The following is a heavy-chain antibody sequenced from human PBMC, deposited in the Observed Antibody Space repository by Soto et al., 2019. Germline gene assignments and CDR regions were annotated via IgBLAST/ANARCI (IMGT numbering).Heavy chain of an antibody. CDR2: IYYSGST. J-gene: IGHJ4*02. D-gene: IGHD6-19*01. CDR3: ARHVAGYSSGLDY. Sequence: QLQLQESGPGLVKPSETLSLTCTVSGGSISSSSYYWGWIRQPPGKGLEWIGSIYYSGSTYYNPSLKSRVPKSVDTSKNQFSLKLSSVTAADTAVYYCARHVAGYSSGLDYWGQGTLVTVSS. V-gene: IGHV4-39*01. CDR1: GGSISSSSYY.